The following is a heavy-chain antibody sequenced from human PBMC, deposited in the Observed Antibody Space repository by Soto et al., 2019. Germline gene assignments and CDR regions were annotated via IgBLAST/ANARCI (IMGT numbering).Heavy chain of an antibody. CDR2: IWDDGSNR. CDR3: ATAQYYYGSGDDYKSDY. V-gene: IGHV3-33*01. Sequence: GGSLRLSCAASGFTFSNYGMHWVRQAPGKGLEWVAVIWDDGSNRHYADPVKGRFTISRDNSKNTLYLQMNSLRAEDTAVYFCATAQYYYGSGDDYKSDYWGQGTLVTVSS. J-gene: IGHJ4*02. CDR1: GFTFSNYG. D-gene: IGHD3-10*01.